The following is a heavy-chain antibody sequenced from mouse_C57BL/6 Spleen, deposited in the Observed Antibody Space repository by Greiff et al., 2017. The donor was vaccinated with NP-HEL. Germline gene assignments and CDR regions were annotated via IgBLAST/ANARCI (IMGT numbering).Heavy chain of an antibody. CDR2: IDPETGGT. CDR3: TEGSSYPYYAMDY. V-gene: IGHV1-15*01. D-gene: IGHD1-1*01. J-gene: IGHJ4*01. Sequence: VQLQQSGAELVRPGASVTLSCKASGYTFTDYEMHWVKQTPVHGLEWIGAIDPETGGTAYNQKFKGKAILTADKSSSTAYMELRSLTSEDSAVYYCTEGSSYPYYAMDYWGQGTSVTVSS. CDR1: GYTFTDYE.